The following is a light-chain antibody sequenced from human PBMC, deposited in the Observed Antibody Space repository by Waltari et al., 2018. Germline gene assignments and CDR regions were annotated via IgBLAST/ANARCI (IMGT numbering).Light chain of an antibody. J-gene: IGKJ2*01. V-gene: IGKV3-20*01. CDR1: QSVRTTH. CDR3: QQHDNTPYT. CDR2: GAS. Sequence: EIVLTQSPGTLSLSPGERATLSCRATQSVRTTHLAWYQQKPGQTPSLVIYGASNRATGIPDRVSGSGSGTDFTLTINRLEPEDSAVYYCQQHDNTPYTFGQGTKLEI.